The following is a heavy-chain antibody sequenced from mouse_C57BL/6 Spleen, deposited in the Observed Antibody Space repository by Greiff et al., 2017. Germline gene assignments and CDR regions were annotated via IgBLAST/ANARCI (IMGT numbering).Heavy chain of an antibody. CDR1: GFTFSSYA. Sequence: DVQLVESGGGLVKPGGSLKLSCAASGFTFSSYAMSWVRQTPEKRLEWVATISDGGSYTYYPDNVKGRFTISRDNAKNNLYLQMSHLKSEDTAMYYCASVNWDKEDYWGQGTTLTVSS. J-gene: IGHJ2*01. V-gene: IGHV5-4*01. CDR2: ISDGGSYT. CDR3: ASVNWDKEDY. D-gene: IGHD4-1*01.